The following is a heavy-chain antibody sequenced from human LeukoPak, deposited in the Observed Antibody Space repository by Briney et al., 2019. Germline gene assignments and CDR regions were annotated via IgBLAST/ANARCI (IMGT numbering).Heavy chain of an antibody. V-gene: IGHV4-59*01. CDR2: IHYSGSA. J-gene: IGHJ5*02. D-gene: IGHD6-19*01. CDR3: ARDSIALSGTHWIDP. Sequence: PSETLSLTCTVSGGSISNYYWNWIRQPPGKGLEWIGYIHYSGSANYNPSLKSRVTISVDMSKNQFSLRLSPVTAADTAVYYCARDSIALSGTHWIDPWGQGTLVTVSS. CDR1: GGSISNYY.